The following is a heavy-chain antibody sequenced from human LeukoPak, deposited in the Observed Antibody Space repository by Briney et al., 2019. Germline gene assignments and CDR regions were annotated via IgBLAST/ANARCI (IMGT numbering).Heavy chain of an antibody. Sequence: PSETLSLTCAVSGYSISSGYYWGWIRQPPGNGLEWIGSIYHSGSTYYNPSLKSRVTISVDTSKNQFSLKLSSVTAADTAVYYCARHVSNDDVVLPAAHFDYWGQGTLVTVSS. V-gene: IGHV4-38-2*01. CDR2: IYHSGST. D-gene: IGHD2-2*01. J-gene: IGHJ4*02. CDR3: ARHVSNDDVVLPAAHFDY. CDR1: GYSISSGYY.